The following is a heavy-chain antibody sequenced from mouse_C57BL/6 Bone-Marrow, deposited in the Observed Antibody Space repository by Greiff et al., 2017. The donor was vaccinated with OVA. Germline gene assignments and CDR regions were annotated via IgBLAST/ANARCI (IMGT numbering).Heavy chain of an antibody. Sequence: QVQLQQSGAELARPGASVKLSCKASGYTFTSYGISWVKQRTGQGLEWIGEIYPRSGNTYYNEKFKGKATLTADKASRTAYMELRSLTSEDSAVYFCARFHYYGREGYFDVWGTGTTVTVSS. D-gene: IGHD1-1*01. V-gene: IGHV1-81*01. CDR3: ARFHYYGREGYFDV. J-gene: IGHJ1*03. CDR2: IYPRSGNT. CDR1: GYTFTSYG.